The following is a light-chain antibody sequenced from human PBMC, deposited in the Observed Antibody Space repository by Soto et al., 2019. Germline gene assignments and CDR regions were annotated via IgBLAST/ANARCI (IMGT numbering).Light chain of an antibody. CDR3: SSYTGSATLVV. J-gene: IGLJ2*01. V-gene: IGLV2-14*03. CDR1: GSDVGGYNY. Sequence: QPASVSGSPGQSITISCTGTGSDVGGYNYVSWYQLHPGKAPKLMIYDVTNRPSGVSNRFSGSKSGNTASLTISGLQAEDEADYHCSSYTGSATLVVFGGGTQLTVL. CDR2: DVT.